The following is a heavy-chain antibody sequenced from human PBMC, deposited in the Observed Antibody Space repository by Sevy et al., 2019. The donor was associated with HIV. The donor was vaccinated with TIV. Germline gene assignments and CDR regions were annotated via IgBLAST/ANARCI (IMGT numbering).Heavy chain of an antibody. V-gene: IGHV1-24*01. CDR1: GYTLNQLS. CDR3: ATTKDYYESSGCPFDY. J-gene: IGHJ4*02. D-gene: IGHD3-22*01. CDR2: FDPEDGER. Sequence: ASVKVSCKVSGYTLNQLSMHWVRQAPGKGLEWMGSFDPEDGERLYAQKFQGRVTMTEDTSTDTAYMELGSLRSEDTAVYYCATTKDYYESSGCPFDYWGQGTLVTVSS.